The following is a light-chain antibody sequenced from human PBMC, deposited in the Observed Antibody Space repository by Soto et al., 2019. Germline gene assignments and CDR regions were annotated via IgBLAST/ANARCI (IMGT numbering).Light chain of an antibody. CDR3: SSYTSSSTGV. Sequence: QSVLTQPASVSGSPGHSITISCTGTSSDVGGYNYVSWYQQHPGKAPKLMIYDVSNRPSGVSNRFSRSKSGNTASLSFSWLQAEDEADYYCSSYTSSSTGVFGTGTKVTVL. V-gene: IGLV2-14*01. CDR1: SSDVGGYNY. J-gene: IGLJ1*01. CDR2: DVS.